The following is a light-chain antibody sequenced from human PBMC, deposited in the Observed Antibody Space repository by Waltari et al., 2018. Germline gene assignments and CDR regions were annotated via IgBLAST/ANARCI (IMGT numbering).Light chain of an antibody. CDR3: AAWDASLFGPWV. CDR1: SSNIGGNS. V-gene: IGLV1-44*01. Sequence: SVLTQPPSASGTPGQRVTISCSGISSNIGGNSVNWYQRLPGTAPKHLIYATNHRPSGVPDRFSASMSGTSASLAISGLQSEDEADYYCAAWDASLFGPWVFGGGTRLTVL. J-gene: IGLJ3*02. CDR2: ATN.